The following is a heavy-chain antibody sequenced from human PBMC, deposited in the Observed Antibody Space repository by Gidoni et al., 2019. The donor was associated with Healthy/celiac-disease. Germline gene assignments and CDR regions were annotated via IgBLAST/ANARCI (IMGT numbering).Heavy chain of an antibody. Sequence: EVQLLESGGCLVQPGGSLRLSCAASGFTFSSSAMSWVRQAPGKGLEWVSAISGSGGSTYYADSVKGRFTISRDNSKNTLYLQMNSLRAEDTAVYYCAKLVRADYGDPAGAFDIWGQGTMVTVSS. CDR1: GFTFSSSA. CDR3: AKLVRADYGDPAGAFDI. J-gene: IGHJ3*02. D-gene: IGHD4-17*01. CDR2: ISGSGGST. V-gene: IGHV3-23*01.